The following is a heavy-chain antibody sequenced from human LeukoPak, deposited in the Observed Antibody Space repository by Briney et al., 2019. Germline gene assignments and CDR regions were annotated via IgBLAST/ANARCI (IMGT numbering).Heavy chain of an antibody. Sequence: PSETLSLTCTVSGYSISSGYYWGWIRQPPGKGLEWIGSIYHSGSTYYNPSLRSRVTISVDTSKNQFSLKLSSVTAADTAVYYCARVTSIAARRANYYYYYYYMDVWGKGTTVTVSS. CDR3: ARVTSIAARRANYYYYYYYMDV. V-gene: IGHV4-38-2*02. CDR2: IYHSGST. D-gene: IGHD6-6*01. CDR1: GYSISSGYY. J-gene: IGHJ6*03.